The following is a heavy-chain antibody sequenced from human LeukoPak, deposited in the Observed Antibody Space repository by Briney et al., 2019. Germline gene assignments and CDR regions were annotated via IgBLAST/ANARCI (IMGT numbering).Heavy chain of an antibody. D-gene: IGHD4-17*01. CDR1: GGSFSGYY. CDR2: IYHSGRT. CDR3: ASLYGDYVFNY. V-gene: IGHV4-34*01. Sequence: SETLSLTCAVYGGSFSGYYWSWIRQPPGKGLEWIGIIYHSGRTDYNPSLKSRVTISEDTSKNQFSLKLSSVTAADTAVYYCASLYGDYVFNYWGQGTLVTVSS. J-gene: IGHJ4*02.